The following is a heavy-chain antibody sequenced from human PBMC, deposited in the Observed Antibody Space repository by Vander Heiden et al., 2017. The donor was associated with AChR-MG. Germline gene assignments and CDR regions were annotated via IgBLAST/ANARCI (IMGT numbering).Heavy chain of an antibody. J-gene: IGHJ4*02. CDR3: ARDTGTGGGSYGSTDPFDY. CDR1: GGTFSSYP. CDR2: IIPIFGTA. V-gene: IGHV1-69*01. Sequence: QVQLVQSGAEVKKPGSSVKVSCKASGGTFSSYPISWVRQAPGQGLEWMGGIIPIFGTANYAQKFQGRVTITADESTSTAYMELSSLRSEDTAVYYCARDTGTGGGSYGSTDPFDYWGQGTLVTVSS. D-gene: IGHD1-26*01.